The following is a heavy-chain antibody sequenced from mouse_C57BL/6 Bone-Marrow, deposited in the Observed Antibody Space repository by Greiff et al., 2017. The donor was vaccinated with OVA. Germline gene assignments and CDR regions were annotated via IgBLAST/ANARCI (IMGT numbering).Heavy chain of an antibody. D-gene: IGHD1-1*01. CDR2: IHPNSGST. Sequence: VKLMESGAELVKPGASVKLSCKASGYTFTSYWMHWVKQRPGQGLEWIGMIHPNSGSTNYNEKFKSKATLTVDKSSSTAYMQLSSLTSEDSAVYYCARSGGSSRFDYWGQGTTLTVSS. V-gene: IGHV1-64*01. J-gene: IGHJ2*01. CDR1: GYTFTSYW. CDR3: ARSGGSSRFDY.